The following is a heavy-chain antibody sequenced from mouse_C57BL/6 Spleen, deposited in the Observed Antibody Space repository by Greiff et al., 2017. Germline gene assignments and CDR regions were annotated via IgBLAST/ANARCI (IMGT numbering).Heavy chain of an antibody. CDR1: GYTFTDYY. D-gene: IGHD2-5*01. CDR3: ERRPPYYSNCDNYAMDY. CDR2: INPNNGGT. J-gene: IGHJ4*01. Sequence: VQLQQSGPGLVQPGASVKISCKASGYTFTDYYMNWVKQSHGKSLEWIGDINPNNGGTSYTQKFKGKATLTVDKSSSTAYMELRSLTSEYSAVYYCERRPPYYSNCDNYAMDYWGQGTPVTVSS. V-gene: IGHV1-26*01.